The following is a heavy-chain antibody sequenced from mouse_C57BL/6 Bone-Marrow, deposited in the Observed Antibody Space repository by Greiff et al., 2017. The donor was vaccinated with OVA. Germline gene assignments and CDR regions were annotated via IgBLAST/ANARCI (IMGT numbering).Heavy chain of an antibody. J-gene: IGHJ2*01. CDR1: GYAFSSYW. Sequence: QVQLQQSGAELVKPGASVEISCKASGYAFSSYWMHWVKQRPGKGLEWIGQIYPGDGDTNYKAKFKGKATLTADNSSSAAYMQLSSLTSEVSAVYCCARGDFWGQGTTLTVSS. V-gene: IGHV1-80*01. CDR3: ARGDF. CDR2: IYPGDGDT.